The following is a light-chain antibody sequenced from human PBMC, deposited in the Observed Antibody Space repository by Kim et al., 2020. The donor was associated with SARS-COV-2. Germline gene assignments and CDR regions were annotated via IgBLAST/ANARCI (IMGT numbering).Light chain of an antibody. Sequence: GDRVTLTCRASQDISNYLAWFQLKPAKAPKLLIYAASALQPGVPSRFSGSGSGTDFTLTVTSLQPEDVATYYCQKCDSAPWTFGQGTKVDIK. CDR3: QKCDSAPWT. CDR1: QDISNY. J-gene: IGKJ1*01. CDR2: AAS. V-gene: IGKV1-27*01.